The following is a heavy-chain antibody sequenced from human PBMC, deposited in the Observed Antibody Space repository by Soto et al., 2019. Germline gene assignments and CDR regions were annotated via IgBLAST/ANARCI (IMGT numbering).Heavy chain of an antibody. V-gene: IGHV4-59*01. CDR1: GGSISSYY. J-gene: IGHJ3*02. Sequence: SETLSLTCTVSGGSISSYYWSWIRQPPGKGLEWIGYIYYSGSTNYNPSLKSRVTISVDTSKNQFSLKLSSVTAADTAVYYCSSYRRGYCSGGSCSGHAFDIWGQGTMVTVSS. CDR2: IYYSGST. CDR3: SSYRRGYCSGGSCSGHAFDI. D-gene: IGHD2-15*01.